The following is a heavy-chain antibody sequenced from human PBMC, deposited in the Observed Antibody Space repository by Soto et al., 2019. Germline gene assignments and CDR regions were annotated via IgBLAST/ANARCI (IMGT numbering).Heavy chain of an antibody. Sequence: PGESLKISCKGSGYSFPNYWIGWVRQMPGKGLEWMAIIYPDESDTRYSPSFQGQVTISADKSISTAYLQWSSLKASDTAMYYCVRMGFSVGGYLSYYYYGMDIWGQGTTVTVSS. V-gene: IGHV5-51*01. CDR2: IYPDESDT. CDR1: GYSFPNYW. D-gene: IGHD5-12*01. J-gene: IGHJ6*02. CDR3: VRMGFSVGGYLSYYYYGMDI.